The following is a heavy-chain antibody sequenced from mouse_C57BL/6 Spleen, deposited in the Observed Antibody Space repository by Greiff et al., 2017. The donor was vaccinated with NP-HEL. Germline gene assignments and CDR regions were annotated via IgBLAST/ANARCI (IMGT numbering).Heavy chain of an antibody. Sequence: VQLQQSGAELVMPGASVKLSCKASGYTFTSYWMHWVKQRPGQGLEWIGEIDPSDSYTNYNQKFKGKSTLTVDKSSSTAYMQLSSLTSEDSAVYYCARGQLRFYYLDYWGQGTTLTVSS. CDR2: IDPSDSYT. CDR1: GYTFTSYW. D-gene: IGHD3-2*02. J-gene: IGHJ2*01. CDR3: ARGQLRFYYLDY. V-gene: IGHV1-69*01.